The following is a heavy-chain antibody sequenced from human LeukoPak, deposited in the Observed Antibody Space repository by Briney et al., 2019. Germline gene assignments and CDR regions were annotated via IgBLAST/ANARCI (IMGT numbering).Heavy chain of an antibody. CDR2: IRSKANSYAT. CDR1: GFTFSGSA. D-gene: IGHD6-19*01. Sequence: GSLRLSCAASGFTFSGSAMHWVRQASGKGLEWVGRIRSKANSYATAYAASVKGRFTISRDDSKNTAYLQMNSLKTEDTAVYYCTSPPARVAGNYWGQGTLVTVSS. J-gene: IGHJ4*02. CDR3: TSPPARVAGNY. V-gene: IGHV3-73*01.